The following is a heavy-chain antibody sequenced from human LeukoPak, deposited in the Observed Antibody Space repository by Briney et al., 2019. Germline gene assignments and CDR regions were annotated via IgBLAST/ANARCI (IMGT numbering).Heavy chain of an antibody. Sequence: SETLSLTCTVSGGSISSGSYYWGWIRQPPGKGLEWIGSIYYSGSTYYNPSLKSRVTISVDTSKNQFSLKLSSVTAADTAVYYCEMTTGRYDSSGYLGAFDIWGQGTMVTVSS. V-gene: IGHV4-39*01. D-gene: IGHD3-22*01. CDR3: EMTTGRYDSSGYLGAFDI. CDR2: IYYSGST. CDR1: GGSISSGSYY. J-gene: IGHJ3*02.